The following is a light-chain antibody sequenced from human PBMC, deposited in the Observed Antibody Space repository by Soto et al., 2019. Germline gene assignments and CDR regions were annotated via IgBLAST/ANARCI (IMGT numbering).Light chain of an antibody. CDR2: DVS. CDR3: SSYTSSSTLHV. J-gene: IGLJ1*01. CDR1: SSDVGGYNY. Sequence: QSALTQPASVSGSPGQSITISCTGTSSDVGGYNYVSWYQQHPGKAPKLMIYDVSNRPSGVSNRFSGSKSGNTASLTISGLHAEDDADYYCSSYTSSSTLHVFGTGTKVTVL. V-gene: IGLV2-14*01.